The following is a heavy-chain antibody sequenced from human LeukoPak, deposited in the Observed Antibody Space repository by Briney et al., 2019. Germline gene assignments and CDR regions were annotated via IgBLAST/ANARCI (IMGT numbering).Heavy chain of an antibody. Sequence: PSETLSLTCAVSGGSVSSGSYYWSWIRQPPGKGLEWMGYIYYSGSTNYNPSLKSRVSISVDTSKNQFSLKLSSVTAADTAVYYCARTGSTVTMLYPFDHWGQGTLVTVSS. CDR2: IYYSGST. D-gene: IGHD4-17*01. J-gene: IGHJ4*02. CDR3: ARTGSTVTMLYPFDH. CDR1: GGSVSSGSYY. V-gene: IGHV4-61*01.